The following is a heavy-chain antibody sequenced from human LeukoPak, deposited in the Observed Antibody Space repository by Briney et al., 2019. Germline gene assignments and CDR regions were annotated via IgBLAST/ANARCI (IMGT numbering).Heavy chain of an antibody. CDR1: GFTFSSYA. J-gene: IGHJ4*02. CDR3: VRDQGAPDY. CDR2: ISSSSSTI. Sequence: GGSLRLSCAASGFTFSSYAMNWVRQAPGKGLEWVSYISSSSSTIYYADSVEGRFTTSRDNAKNSLHLQMNSLRVEDTAVYYCVRDQGAPDYWGQGTLVTVSS. V-gene: IGHV3-48*01. D-gene: IGHD1-26*01.